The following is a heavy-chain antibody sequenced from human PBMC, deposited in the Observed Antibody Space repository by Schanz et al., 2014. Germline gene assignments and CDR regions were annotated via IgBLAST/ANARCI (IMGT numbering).Heavy chain of an antibody. D-gene: IGHD5-12*01. Sequence: QVQLVESGGGVVQPGRSLRLSCAGSGFSFSDYGMHWVRQAPGRGLEWVAVISYHGSERYYADSVKGRFTISRDNAKNSLYLQMNSLRAEDTAVYYCARSRGFDSIFDFWGRGTLVTVSS. CDR2: ISYHGSER. V-gene: IGHV3-30*03. CDR1: GFSFSDYG. J-gene: IGHJ4*02. CDR3: ARSRGFDSIFDF.